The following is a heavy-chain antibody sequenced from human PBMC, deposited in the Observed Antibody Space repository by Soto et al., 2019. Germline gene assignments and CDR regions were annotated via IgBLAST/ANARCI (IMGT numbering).Heavy chain of an antibody. J-gene: IGHJ4*02. V-gene: IGHV1-69*13. Sequence: SVKVSCKASGGTFSSYAISWVRQAPGQGLEWMGGIIPIFGTANYAQKFQGRVTITADESTSTAYMELSSLRSEDTAVYYCARDSYYDFWSGYWHLDYWGQGTLVTVSS. D-gene: IGHD3-3*01. CDR3: ARDSYYDFWSGYWHLDY. CDR1: GGTFSSYA. CDR2: IIPIFGTA.